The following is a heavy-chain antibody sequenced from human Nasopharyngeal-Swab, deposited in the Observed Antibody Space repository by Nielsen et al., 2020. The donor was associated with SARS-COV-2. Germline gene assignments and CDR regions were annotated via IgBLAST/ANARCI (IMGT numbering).Heavy chain of an antibody. CDR2: ITVSGDAT. CDR1: GFTFNSNV. CDR3: APDPNWGLGY. J-gene: IGHJ4*02. V-gene: IGHV3-23*01. Sequence: GEPLTISCAASGFTFNSNVMICARQAPGEGLEWVSYITVSGDATNHADTVKGRFTISRDKSKNLLYLQMNSLRVEDTATYYCAPDPNWGLGYWGQGTLVTVSS. D-gene: IGHD7-27*01.